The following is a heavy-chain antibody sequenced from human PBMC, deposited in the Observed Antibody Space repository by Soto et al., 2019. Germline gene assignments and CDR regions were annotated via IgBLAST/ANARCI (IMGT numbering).Heavy chain of an antibody. V-gene: IGHV1-2*02. CDR1: GYAFTGYY. CDR3: ARARPFGVVNYGMDV. J-gene: IGHJ6*02. D-gene: IGHD3-3*01. Sequence: GASVKVSCKASGYAFTGYYMHWVRQAPGQGLEWMGWINPNSGGTNYAQKFQGRVTMTGDTSISTAYMELSRLRSDDTAVYYCARARPFGVVNYGMDVWGQGTTVTVSS. CDR2: INPNSGGT.